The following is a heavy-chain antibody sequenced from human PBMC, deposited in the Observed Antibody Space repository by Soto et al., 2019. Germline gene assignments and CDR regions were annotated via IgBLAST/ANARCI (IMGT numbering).Heavy chain of an antibody. CDR2: IIPIFGTA. CDR1: GGTFSSYA. J-gene: IGHJ5*02. CDR3: ARDLKDLLTERGNWFDP. D-gene: IGHD1-26*01. Sequence: QVQLVQSGAEGKKPGSSVKVSCKASGGTFSSYAISWVRQAPGQGLEWMGGIIPIFGTANYAQKFQGRVTITADESTSTAYMEPSSLRSDDTAVYYCARDLKDLLTERGNWFDPWGQGTLVTVSS. V-gene: IGHV1-69*12.